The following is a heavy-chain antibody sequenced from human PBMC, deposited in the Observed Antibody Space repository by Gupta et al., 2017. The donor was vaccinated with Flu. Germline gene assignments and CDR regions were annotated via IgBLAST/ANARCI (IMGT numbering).Heavy chain of an antibody. V-gene: IGHV4-61*02. CDR2: IYTSGST. Sequence: QVQLQESGPGLVKPSQTLSLTCTVSGGSISSGSYYWSWIRQPAGKGLEWIGRIYTSGSTNYNPSLKSRVTISVDTSKNQFSLKLSSVTAADTAVYYCARTLVYWGQGTRVTVSS. J-gene: IGHJ4*02. CDR1: GGSISSGSYY. CDR3: ARTLVY.